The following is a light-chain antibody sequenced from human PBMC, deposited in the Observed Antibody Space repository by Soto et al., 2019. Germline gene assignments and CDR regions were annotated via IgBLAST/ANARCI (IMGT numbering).Light chain of an antibody. CDR2: DVS. Sequence: QSALTQPASVSGSPGQSIAISCTGTSSDVGAYNYVSWYQQHPGKAPKLIIYDVSNRPSGISTRFSGSKSGNTASLTISGLQAEDEADYHCSSYTTSTTYVFGTATKPPS. CDR3: SSYTTSTTYV. V-gene: IGLV2-14*03. J-gene: IGLJ1*01. CDR1: SSDVGAYNY.